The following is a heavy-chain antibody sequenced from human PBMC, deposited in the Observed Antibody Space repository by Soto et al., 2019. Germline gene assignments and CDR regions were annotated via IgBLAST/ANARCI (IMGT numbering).Heavy chain of an antibody. J-gene: IGHJ4*02. CDR2: ISSSSNYI. D-gene: IGHD3-22*01. V-gene: IGHV3-21*01. CDR1: GFTFTSYT. Sequence: GGSLRLSCAASGFTFTSYTMNWVRQAPGKGLEWVSSISSSSNYIYYADSVKGRFTISRDNAKNSLYLQINSLRAEDTAVYYCARELNYYDSSGYHSTEGAHWGQGTLVTVSS. CDR3: ARELNYYDSSGYHSTEGAH.